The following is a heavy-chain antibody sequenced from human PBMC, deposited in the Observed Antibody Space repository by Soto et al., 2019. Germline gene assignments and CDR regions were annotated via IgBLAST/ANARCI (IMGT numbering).Heavy chain of an antibody. CDR2: TYYRSKWYN. D-gene: IGHD3-9*01. CDR1: GDSVSSNSAA. CDR3: ARGSVSLRYIDWSDWFDP. J-gene: IGHJ5*02. V-gene: IGHV6-1*01. Sequence: PSQTLSLPCAISGDSVSSNSAAWNWIRQSPSRGLEWLGRTYYRSKWYNDYAISVKSRITINPDTSKNQFSLHLNSVTPEDTAVYYCARGSVSLRYIDWSDWFDPWGQGTLVTVSS.